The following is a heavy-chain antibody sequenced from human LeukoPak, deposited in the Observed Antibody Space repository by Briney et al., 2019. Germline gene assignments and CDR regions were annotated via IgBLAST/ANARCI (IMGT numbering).Heavy chain of an antibody. V-gene: IGHV4-34*01. J-gene: IGHJ4*02. Sequence: PSETLSLTCAVYGGSFSGYYWSWIRQPPGKGLEWIGEINHSGSTNYNPSLKSRVTISVDTSKNQFSLKLSSVTAADTAVYYCARGRYSRPRIQPSYYFDYWGQGTLVTVSS. CDR3: ARGRYSRPRIQPSYYFDY. CDR2: INHSGST. CDR1: GGSFSGYY. D-gene: IGHD5-18*01.